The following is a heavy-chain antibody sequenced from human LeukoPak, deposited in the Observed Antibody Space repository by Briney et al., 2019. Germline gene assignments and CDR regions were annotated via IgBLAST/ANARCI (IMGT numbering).Heavy chain of an antibody. D-gene: IGHD1-20*01. CDR2: IKSKADGETI. Sequence: GGSLRLSCAASGFTFSSYWLTWVRQAPGKGLEWVGRIKSKADGETIDYAAPVKGRFTFSRDDSKNMLYLQMNSLKSEDTAVYYCSTLTSRGLSDSWGQGTLVTVSS. J-gene: IGHJ4*02. CDR3: STLTSRGLSDS. V-gene: IGHV3-15*01. CDR1: GFTFSSYW.